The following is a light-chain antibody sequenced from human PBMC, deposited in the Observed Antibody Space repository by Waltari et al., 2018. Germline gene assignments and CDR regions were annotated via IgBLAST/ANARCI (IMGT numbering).Light chain of an antibody. CDR3: QQYHA. J-gene: IGKJ3*01. V-gene: IGKV3-20*01. CDR1: QIMSSSY. Sequence: EIVLTQSPSTLSLSPGERATLSCRATQIMSSSYIAWYQQKPGQAPWLRIYGASSRAAGIPDRFSGSGSGTDFTLTISRLEPEDFAVYYCQQYHAFGPGTKVDLK. CDR2: GAS.